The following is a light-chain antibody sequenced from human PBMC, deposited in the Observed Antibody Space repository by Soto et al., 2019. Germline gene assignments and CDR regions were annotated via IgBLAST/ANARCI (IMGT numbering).Light chain of an antibody. CDR1: QRVSSY. CDR3: QQRSNWPPIT. Sequence: EIVLTQSPATLYLSAGERATLSCRASQRVSSYLAWYQQKPGQAPRLLIYDASNRATGIPARFSGSGSGTDSTLTISSLEPEECAVHYCQQRSNWPPITFGQGTRLEIK. V-gene: IGKV3-11*01. CDR2: DAS. J-gene: IGKJ5*01.